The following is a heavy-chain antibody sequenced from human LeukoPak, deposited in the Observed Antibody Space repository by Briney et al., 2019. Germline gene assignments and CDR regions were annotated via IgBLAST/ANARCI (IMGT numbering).Heavy chain of an antibody. CDR3: AREHYDILTGLYIDAFDI. Sequence: PSETLSLTCTVSGGSISGYYWSWIRQPPGKGLEWIGYIYYSGSTNYNPSLKSRVTISVDTSKNQFSLKLSSVTAADTAVYYCAREHYDILTGLYIDAFDIWGPWTRVTVSS. CDR2: IYYSGST. V-gene: IGHV4-59*01. J-gene: IGHJ3*02. CDR1: GGSISGYY. D-gene: IGHD3-9*01.